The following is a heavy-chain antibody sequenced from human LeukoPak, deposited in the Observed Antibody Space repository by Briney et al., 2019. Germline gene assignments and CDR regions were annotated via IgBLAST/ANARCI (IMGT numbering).Heavy chain of an antibody. J-gene: IGHJ4*02. V-gene: IGHV3-23*01. D-gene: IGHD3-22*01. Sequence: PGGSLRLSCAASGFTFTNYAMNWVRQAPGKGLEWVSSAGGGGVTTIYAESVQGRFTVSRDNSKKTVYLQMSSLRAEDTAIYYCAKDAAYYYDSSGYYFDYWGQGTLVTVSS. CDR3: AKDAAYYYDSSGYYFDY. CDR2: AGGGGVTT. CDR1: GFTFTNYA.